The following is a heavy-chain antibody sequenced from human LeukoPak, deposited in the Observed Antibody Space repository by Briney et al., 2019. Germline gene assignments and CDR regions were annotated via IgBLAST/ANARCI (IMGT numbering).Heavy chain of an antibody. D-gene: IGHD3-10*01. CDR3: CYYYGSGSYYSPFDY. Sequence: GGSLRLSCAASGFTFSSYAMSWVRQAPGKGLEWVSAISGSGGSTYYADSVKGRFTISRDNSKNTLYLQMNSLRAEDTAVYYCCYYYGSGSYYSPFDYWGQGTLVTVSS. V-gene: IGHV3-23*01. CDR1: GFTFSSYA. CDR2: ISGSGGST. J-gene: IGHJ4*02.